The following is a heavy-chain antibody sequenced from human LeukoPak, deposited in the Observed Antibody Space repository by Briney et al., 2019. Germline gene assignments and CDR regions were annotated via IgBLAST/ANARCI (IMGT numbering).Heavy chain of an antibody. D-gene: IGHD2-8*02. J-gene: IGHJ5*02. Sequence: PSETLSLTCSVSGCSVSSDDHHWIWIRPPPGKALEWIGYIDYSGSTNYNPSLKSRVTISVDTSKNQFSLKLSSVTAADTAVYYCARDGMVGGGYSSGGVLDPWGQRPLVTV. CDR1: GCSVSSDDHH. CDR2: IDYSGST. CDR3: ARDGMVGGGYSSGGVLDP. V-gene: IGHV4-61*08.